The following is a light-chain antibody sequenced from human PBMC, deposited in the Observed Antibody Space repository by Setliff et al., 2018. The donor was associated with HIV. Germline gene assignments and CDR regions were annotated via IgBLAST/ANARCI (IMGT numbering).Light chain of an antibody. CDR3: SSYTTTNTWV. V-gene: IGLV2-14*03. CDR1: SIDLRDYKY. Sequence: QSALAQPASVSGSPGQSITISCSGSSIDLRDYKYVSWYQQHPGEAPKLLIYDATHRPSGVASRFSGSKSGSAASLSISGLQGEDEADYYCSSYTTTNTWVFGGGTQLTVL. CDR2: DAT. J-gene: IGLJ3*02.